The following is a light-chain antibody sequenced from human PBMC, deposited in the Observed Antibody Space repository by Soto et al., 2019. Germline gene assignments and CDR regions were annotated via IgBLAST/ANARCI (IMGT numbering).Light chain of an antibody. V-gene: IGLV2-14*01. Sequence: QSALTQPASVSGSPGQSITISCTGTSSDVGGYNYVSWYQQHPGKAPKLMISEGSKRPSGVSNRFSGSKSGNTASLTISGLQAEDEADYYCSSYTSSSSLVVFGTGTKVTVL. J-gene: IGLJ1*01. CDR3: SSYTSSSSLVV. CDR2: EGS. CDR1: SSDVGGYNY.